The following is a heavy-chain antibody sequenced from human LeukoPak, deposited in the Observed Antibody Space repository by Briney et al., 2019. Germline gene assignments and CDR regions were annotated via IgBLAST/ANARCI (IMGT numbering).Heavy chain of an antibody. Sequence: GGSLRLSCAASGFTFSSYAMSWVRQAPGKGLEWVSEISGSGGSEYYADSVKGRFTISRDNSKNTLYLQMNSLRVEDTAVYYCAKKRVLWSGPDHWGQGTLVTVSS. J-gene: IGHJ4*02. CDR1: GFTFSSYA. V-gene: IGHV3-23*01. CDR2: ISGSGGSE. CDR3: AKKRVLWSGPDH. D-gene: IGHD3-10*01.